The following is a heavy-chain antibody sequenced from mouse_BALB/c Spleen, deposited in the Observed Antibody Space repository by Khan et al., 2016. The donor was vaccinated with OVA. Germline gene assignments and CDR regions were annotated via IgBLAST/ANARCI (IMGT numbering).Heavy chain of an antibody. Sequence: VQLKESGPGLVKPSQSLSLTCTVTGYSITSDYAWNWLRQFPGNKLEWMGYISYSGNTKYNPSLKSRISVTRNTSKQQFFLQLNSVTTEDTATYYCASVYGGDFDYWGQGTTLTVSS. D-gene: IGHD2-10*02. CDR1: GYSITSDYA. J-gene: IGHJ2*01. CDR2: ISYSGNT. V-gene: IGHV3-2*02. CDR3: ASVYGGDFDY.